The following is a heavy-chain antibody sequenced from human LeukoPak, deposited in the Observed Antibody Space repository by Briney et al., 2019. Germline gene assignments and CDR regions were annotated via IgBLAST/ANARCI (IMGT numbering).Heavy chain of an antibody. J-gene: IGHJ4*02. Sequence: GGSLRLSCAASGFTFSDYYMSWIRQAPGKGLEWVSYISSSGSTIYYADSVKGRFTISRDNAKNSLYLQMNSLRAEDTAVYYCAKRAAPFYFDYWGQGTLVTVSS. D-gene: IGHD6-13*01. CDR1: GFTFSDYY. CDR3: AKRAAPFYFDY. CDR2: ISSSGSTI. V-gene: IGHV3-11*01.